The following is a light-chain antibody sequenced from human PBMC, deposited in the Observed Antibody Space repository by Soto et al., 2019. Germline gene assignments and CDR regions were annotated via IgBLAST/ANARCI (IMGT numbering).Light chain of an antibody. CDR2: DNN. CDR3: GTWDSSLSAGV. Sequence: QSVLTQPPSVSAAPGQKVTISCAGSSSNIGKNYVSWYQQLPGTAPKLLIYDNNKRPSGIPDRFSGSKSGTSATLGITGLQTGDEADYYCGTWDSSLSAGVVGTGTKLTVL. J-gene: IGLJ1*01. CDR1: SSNIGKNY. V-gene: IGLV1-51*01.